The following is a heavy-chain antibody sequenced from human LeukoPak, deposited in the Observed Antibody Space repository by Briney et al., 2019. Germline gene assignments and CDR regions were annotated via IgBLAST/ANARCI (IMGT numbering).Heavy chain of an antibody. J-gene: IGHJ4*02. D-gene: IGHD4-17*01. CDR3: AKPIMTTVTTLGLYFDY. CDR1: GFTFSSQT. CDR2: ISSSSSYI. Sequence: GGSLRLSCAASGFTFSSQTMNWVRQAPGKGLEWVSSISSSSSYIYYADSVKGRFTISRDNSKNTLYLQMNSLRAEDTAVYYCAKPIMTTVTTLGLYFDYWGQGALVTVSS. V-gene: IGHV3-21*01.